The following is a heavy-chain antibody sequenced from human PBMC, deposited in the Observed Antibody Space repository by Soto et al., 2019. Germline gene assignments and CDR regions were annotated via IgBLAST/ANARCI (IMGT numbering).Heavy chain of an antibody. Sequence: ASVKVSCKASGGTFSSYAISWVRQAPGQGLEWMGGIIPIFGTANYAQKFQGRVTITADESTSTAYMELSSLRSEDTAVYYCARAYYYDSSGSTFDYWGQGTLVTVSS. CDR1: GGTFSSYA. D-gene: IGHD3-22*01. CDR3: ARAYYYDSSGSTFDY. V-gene: IGHV1-69*13. CDR2: IIPIFGTA. J-gene: IGHJ4*02.